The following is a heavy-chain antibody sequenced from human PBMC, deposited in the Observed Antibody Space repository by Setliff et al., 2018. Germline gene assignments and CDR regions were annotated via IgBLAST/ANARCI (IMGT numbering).Heavy chain of an antibody. V-gene: IGHV3-33*08. Sequence: GGSLRLSCAASGFTFSTYRMHWVRQAPGKGLEWVAVIWDDGGNKYHADSVKGRFTISRDNSKNTLYLQMNSLRPEDTAVYYCVRSINGYQQRYDFWGQGALVTVSS. CDR1: GFTFSTYR. CDR2: IWDDGGNK. CDR3: VRSINGYQQRYDF. D-gene: IGHD5-18*01. J-gene: IGHJ4*02.